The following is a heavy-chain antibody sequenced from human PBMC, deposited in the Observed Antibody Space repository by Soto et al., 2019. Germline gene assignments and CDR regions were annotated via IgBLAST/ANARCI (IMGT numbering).Heavy chain of an antibody. J-gene: IGHJ3*02. CDR3: AREAYCGGDCDAFDI. V-gene: IGHV3-11*01. Sequence: GWSLRLSCAASGFTFSDYYMSWIRQAPGKGLEWVSYISSSGSTIYYADSVKGRFTISRDNAKNSLYLQMNSLRAEDTAVYYCAREAYCGGDCDAFDIWGQGTMVTVSS. CDR2: ISSSGSTI. CDR1: GFTFSDYY. D-gene: IGHD2-21*02.